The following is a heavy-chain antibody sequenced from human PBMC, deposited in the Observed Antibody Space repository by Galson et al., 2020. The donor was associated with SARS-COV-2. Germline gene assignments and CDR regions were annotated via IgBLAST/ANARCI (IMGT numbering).Heavy chain of an antibody. V-gene: IGHV3-23*01. Sequence: GGSLRLSCAASGYTFIRYDMNWVRQAPGKGLEWVAAISNGGDNTYYADSVKGRFTISRDNSKNTLYLQMSSLRAEDTAVYYCAKYVLLGSGSFPPYYGVDVWGQGTTVIVSS. CDR1: GYTFIRYD. CDR3: AKYVLLGSGSFPPYYGVDV. J-gene: IGHJ6*02. D-gene: IGHD3-10*01. CDR2: ISNGGDNT.